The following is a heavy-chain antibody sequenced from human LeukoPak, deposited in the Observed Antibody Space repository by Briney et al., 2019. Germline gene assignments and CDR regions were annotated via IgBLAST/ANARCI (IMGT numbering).Heavy chain of an antibody. CDR2: MNPNSGNT. CDR1: GYTFTSYD. J-gene: IGHJ6*02. CDR3: ARGGQWLNYYYYGMDV. V-gene: IGHV1-8*01. D-gene: IGHD6-19*01. Sequence: ASVKVSCKASGYTFTSYDINWVRQATGQGLEWMGWMNPNSGNTGYAQKFQGRVTMTRNTSISTAYMELSSLRSEDTAVYYCARGGQWLNYYYYGMDVWGQGTTVTVSS.